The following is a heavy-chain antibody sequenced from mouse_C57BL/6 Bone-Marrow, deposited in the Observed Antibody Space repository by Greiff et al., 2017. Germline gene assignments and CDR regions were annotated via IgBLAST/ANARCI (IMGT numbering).Heavy chain of an antibody. Sequence: QVQLQQPGAELVKPGASVKLSCKASGYTFTSYWMHWVKQRPGQGLEWIGMIHPNSGSTNYNEKFKSKATLTVDKSSSTAYMQLSSLTSEDSAVYYCARLGYYYGVFDYWGQGTTLTVSS. CDR1: GYTFTSYW. J-gene: IGHJ2*01. CDR2: IHPNSGST. D-gene: IGHD1-1*01. V-gene: IGHV1-64*01. CDR3: ARLGYYYGVFDY.